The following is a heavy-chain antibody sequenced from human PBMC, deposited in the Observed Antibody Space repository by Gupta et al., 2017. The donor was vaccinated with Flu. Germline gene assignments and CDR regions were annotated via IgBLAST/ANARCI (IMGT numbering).Heavy chain of an antibody. J-gene: IGHJ6*02. CDR3: AHNSYDFWSGLHYGMDV. V-gene: IGHV2-5*01. D-gene: IGHD3-3*01. CDR1: GFSLSTSGVG. Sequence: QITLKESGPTLVKPTQTLTLTCTFSGFSLSTSGVGVGWIRQPPGKALEWLALIYWNDDKRYSPSLKSRLTITKDTSKNQVVLTMTNMDPVDTATYYCAHNSYDFWSGLHYGMDVWGQGTTVTVSS. CDR2: IYWNDDK.